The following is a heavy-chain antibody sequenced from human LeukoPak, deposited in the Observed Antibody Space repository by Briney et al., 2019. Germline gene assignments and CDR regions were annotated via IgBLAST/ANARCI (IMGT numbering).Heavy chain of an antibody. CDR2: MNPNSGNT. D-gene: IGHD5-12*01. J-gene: IGHJ6*03. V-gene: IGHV1-8*01. Sequence: ASVKVSCKASGYTFTSYDINWVRQATGQGLEWMGWMNPNSGNTAYAQNFQGSVTMTRKTSISTAYMELSSLRSEDTAVYYCARGTRGYSGYVLGGSYYYYMDVWGKGTTVTVSS. CDR1: GYTFTSYD. CDR3: ARGTRGYSGYVLGGSYYYYMDV.